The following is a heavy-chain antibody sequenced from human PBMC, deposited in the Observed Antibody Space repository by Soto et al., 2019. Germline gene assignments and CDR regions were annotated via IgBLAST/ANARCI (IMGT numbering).Heavy chain of an antibody. J-gene: IGHJ4*02. CDR1: GGTFSSYT. CDR2: IIPILGIA. CDR3: ERGIAEAGNYFDY. V-gene: IGHV1-69*02. D-gene: IGHD6-13*01. Sequence: SVKVSCKDSGGTFSSYTISWVRQAPGQGLEWMGRIIPILGIANYAQKFQGRVTITADKSTSTAYMELSSLRSEDTGVYYCERGIAEAGNYFDYWGQVTLVTVSS.